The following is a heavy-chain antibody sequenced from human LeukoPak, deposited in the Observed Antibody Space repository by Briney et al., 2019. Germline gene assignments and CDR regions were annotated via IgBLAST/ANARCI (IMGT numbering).Heavy chain of an antibody. V-gene: IGHV3-23*01. CDR1: GFIFSTYA. CDR2: IFGNGAGT. Sequence: GGSLRLSCTASGFIFSTYAMNWVRQAPGKGLEWVSVIFGNGAGTNYADSVRGRFTISRDNSKNTLYLQMNSLRAEDAAVYYCAKDGVRNYDTYYYYGMDVWGQGTTVTVSS. D-gene: IGHD3-16*01. J-gene: IGHJ6*02. CDR3: AKDGVRNYDTYYYYGMDV.